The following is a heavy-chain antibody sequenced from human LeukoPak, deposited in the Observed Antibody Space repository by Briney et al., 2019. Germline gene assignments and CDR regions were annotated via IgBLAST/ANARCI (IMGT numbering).Heavy chain of an antibody. J-gene: IGHJ4*02. D-gene: IGHD3-3*01. V-gene: IGHV3-48*01. Sequence: GGSLRLSCAASGFTFSSYSMNWVRQAPEKGLEWVSYISSSSSTIYYADSVKGRFTISRDNAKNSLYLQMNSLRAEDTAVYYCARDSITIFGVVNPFDYWGQGTLVTVSS. CDR1: GFTFSSYS. CDR2: ISSSSSTI. CDR3: ARDSITIFGVVNPFDY.